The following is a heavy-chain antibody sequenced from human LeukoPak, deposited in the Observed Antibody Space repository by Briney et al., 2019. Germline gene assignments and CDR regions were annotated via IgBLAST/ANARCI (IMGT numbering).Heavy chain of an antibody. J-gene: IGHJ4*02. CDR1: GFIFGSYG. V-gene: IGHV3-33*01. D-gene: IGHD3-10*01. CDR2: IWYDGSNK. CDR3: ARDHGSGFGH. Sequence: PGGSLRLSCAASGFIFGSYGMHWVRQAPGKGLEWVAVIWYDGSNKYYADSVKGRFTISRDNSMNTLYLQMNSLRAEDTAVYYCARDHGSGFGHWGQGTLVTVSS.